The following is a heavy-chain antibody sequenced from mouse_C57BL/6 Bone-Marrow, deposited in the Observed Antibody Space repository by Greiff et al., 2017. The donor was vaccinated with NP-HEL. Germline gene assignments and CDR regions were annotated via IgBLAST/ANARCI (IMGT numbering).Heavy chain of an antibody. CDR1: GFNIKDDY. Sequence: VQLQQSGAELVRPGASVKLSCTASGFNIKDDYMHWVKQRPEQGLEWIGWIDPENGDTEYASKFQGKATITADTSSNTAYLQLSSLTSGDTAVYYCTTFYFDYWGQGTTLTVSS. V-gene: IGHV14-4*01. CDR3: TTFYFDY. CDR2: IDPENGDT. J-gene: IGHJ2*01.